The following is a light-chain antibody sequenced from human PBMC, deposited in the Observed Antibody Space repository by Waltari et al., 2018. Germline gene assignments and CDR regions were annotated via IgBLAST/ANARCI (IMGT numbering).Light chain of an antibody. V-gene: IGKV1-9*01. CDR3: QQVNSYPYT. J-gene: IGKJ2*01. CDR1: QAISSY. CDR2: AAS. Sequence: DIQLTQSPSFLSASVGDRVTITRRARQAISSYLAWYQQKSGKAPKLLIYAASTLQSGVPSRFSGSGSGTEFTFTISSLQPEDFATYYCQQVNSYPYTFGQGTKLEIK.